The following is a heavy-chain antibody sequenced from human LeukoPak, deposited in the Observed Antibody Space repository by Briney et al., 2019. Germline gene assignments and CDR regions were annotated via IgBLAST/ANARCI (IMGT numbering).Heavy chain of an antibody. CDR1: GGSIGSGDYY. D-gene: IGHD6-13*01. Sequence: SETLSLTCTVSGGSIGSGDYYWNWIRQPPGKGLEWFGYIYDSGSTYYNPSLKSRVTISVDTSKNQFSLKLSYVTAADTAVYYCARHLPYSSSCFDYWGQGTLVTVSS. CDR2: IYDSGST. CDR3: ARHLPYSSSCFDY. V-gene: IGHV4-30-4*08. J-gene: IGHJ4*02.